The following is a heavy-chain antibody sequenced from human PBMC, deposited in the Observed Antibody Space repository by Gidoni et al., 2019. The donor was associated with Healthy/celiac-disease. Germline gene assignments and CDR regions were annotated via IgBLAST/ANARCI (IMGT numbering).Heavy chain of an antibody. V-gene: IGHV3-21*01. Sequence: EVQLVESGGGLVKPGGSLRRSGAASGFTFSSYSMNWVRQAPGKGLEWVSSMSSSSSSMYYADSVKGRFTISRDNATNSLYLQMNSLRAEDTAVYYCARERGYFDYWGQGTLVTVSS. CDR2: MSSSSSSM. CDR3: ARERGYFDY. D-gene: IGHD3-10*01. J-gene: IGHJ4*02. CDR1: GFTFSSYS.